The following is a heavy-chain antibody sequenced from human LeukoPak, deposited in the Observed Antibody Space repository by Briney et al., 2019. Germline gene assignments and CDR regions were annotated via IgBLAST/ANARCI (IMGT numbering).Heavy chain of an antibody. D-gene: IGHD1-26*01. Sequence: PGGSLRLSCAASGFTVSSNYMSWVRQAPGKGLEWVSVIYSGGSTYYADSVKGRFTISRDNSKNTLCLQMNSLRAEDTAVYYCARDVVRGTSLDAFDIWGQGTKVTVSS. J-gene: IGHJ3*02. V-gene: IGHV3-66*01. CDR1: GFTVSSNY. CDR3: ARDVVRGTSLDAFDI. CDR2: IYSGGST.